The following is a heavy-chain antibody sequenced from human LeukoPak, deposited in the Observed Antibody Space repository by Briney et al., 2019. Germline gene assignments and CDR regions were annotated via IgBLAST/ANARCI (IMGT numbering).Heavy chain of an antibody. CDR1: GGSVSRGGYY. CDR2: TSYSEGT. J-gene: IGHJ4*02. Sequence: SQTLSLTCTVSGGSVSRGGYYWNWIRQHPGKGLEWIGFTSYSEGTYYNPSLMSRITISVDISQNQFSLKMRDVTAADTAVYFCATADWESFYFDSWGQGALVAVSS. CDR3: ATADWESFYFDS. V-gene: IGHV4-31*03. D-gene: IGHD1-26*01.